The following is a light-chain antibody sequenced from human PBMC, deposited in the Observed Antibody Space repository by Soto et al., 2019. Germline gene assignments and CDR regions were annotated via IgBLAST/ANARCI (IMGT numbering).Light chain of an antibody. CDR1: QSISSW. CDR3: QQYNSSPIT. V-gene: IGKV1-5*03. Sequence: DIQMTQSPSTLSASVGDRVTITCRASQSISSWLDWYQQKPGKAPKLLIYKASSLESGVPSRFSGSGSGTEFTLTISSLQPDDFATYYCQQYNSSPITFGQGTRLEIK. J-gene: IGKJ5*01. CDR2: KAS.